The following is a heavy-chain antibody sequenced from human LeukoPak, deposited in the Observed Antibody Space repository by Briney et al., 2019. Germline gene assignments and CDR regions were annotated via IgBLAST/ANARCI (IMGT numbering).Heavy chain of an antibody. V-gene: IGHV4-31*03. Sequence: SQTLSLTCTVSGGSIRSGDYSWNWIRQHPGKGLEWIGYIYYSGSTYYNPSLTSRVTMSVDTSKNQFSLKLSSVTAADTAIYYCARDHTEASSLNFRNYYYYGMDIWGQGTTVIVSS. CDR2: IYYSGST. CDR1: GGSIRSGDYS. J-gene: IGHJ6*02. CDR3: ARDHTEASSLNFRNYYYYGMDI. D-gene: IGHD5-18*01.